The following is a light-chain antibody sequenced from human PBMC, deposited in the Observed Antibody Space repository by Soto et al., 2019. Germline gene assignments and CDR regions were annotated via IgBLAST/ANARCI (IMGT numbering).Light chain of an antibody. J-gene: IGKJ1*01. V-gene: IGKV3-15*01. Sequence: EIVMTQSPATLSLSPGERATLSCRASQSVSSNLAWYQQKPGQAPRLLIYGASTRATGIPARFSGSGSGTEFTLTISSLQSEDFAVYYCQQYNNWKRTFGQGTKVEIK. CDR1: QSVSSN. CDR3: QQYNNWKRT. CDR2: GAS.